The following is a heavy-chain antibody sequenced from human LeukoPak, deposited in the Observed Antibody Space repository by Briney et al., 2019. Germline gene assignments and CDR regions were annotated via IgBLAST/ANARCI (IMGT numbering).Heavy chain of an antibody. CDR3: ARGGLSIMGY. Sequence: GGSLRLSCGASGITFSSYSMNWVRQAPGKGLEWVSNISSSGSTKYYADSVKGRFTISRDNARNSLYLQMNSLRAEDTAVHFCARGGLSIMGYWGQGTLVTVSS. CDR1: GITFSSYS. D-gene: IGHD2/OR15-2a*01. J-gene: IGHJ4*02. V-gene: IGHV3-48*01. CDR2: ISSSGSTK.